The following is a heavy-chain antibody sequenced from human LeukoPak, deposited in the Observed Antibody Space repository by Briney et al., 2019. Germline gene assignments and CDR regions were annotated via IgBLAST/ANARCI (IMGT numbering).Heavy chain of an antibody. CDR1: GFTFSNYA. CDR2: ISGSGGST. Sequence: GGSLRLSCAASGFTFSNYAMNWVRQAPGKGLEWVSGISGSGGSTYYADSVKGRFTISRDNTKNSLYLQMNSLRAEDTAVYYCARGNWNYGGYFDYWGQGTLVIVSS. CDR3: ARGNWNYGGYFDY. J-gene: IGHJ4*02. D-gene: IGHD1-7*01. V-gene: IGHV3-23*01.